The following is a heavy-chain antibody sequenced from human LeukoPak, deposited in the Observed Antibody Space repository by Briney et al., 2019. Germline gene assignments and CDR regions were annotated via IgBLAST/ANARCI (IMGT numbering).Heavy chain of an antibody. Sequence: SETLSLTCTVSGGSISSYYWSWIRQPPGKGLEWIGYIYYSGSTNYNPSLKSRVTISVDTSKNQFSLKLSSVTAADTAVYYCARGRRDSSGYYYFDYWGQGTLVTVPS. CDR3: ARGRRDSSGYYYFDY. V-gene: IGHV4-59*01. CDR1: GGSISSYY. D-gene: IGHD3-22*01. J-gene: IGHJ4*02. CDR2: IYYSGST.